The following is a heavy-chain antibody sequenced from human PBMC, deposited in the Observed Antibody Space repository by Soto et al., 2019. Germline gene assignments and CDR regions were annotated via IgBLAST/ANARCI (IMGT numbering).Heavy chain of an antibody. J-gene: IGHJ6*03. CDR2: INWNGGRT. D-gene: IGHD6-13*01. Sequence: GGSLRLSCAASGFTFDDYGMSWVRQAPGKGLEWVSGINWNGGRTGYADSVKGRVTTTRDNAKNSLYLQMNSLRSEDTALYHCARGGFGQHLVHPDWVDYYYYMDVWGKGTTVTVSS. V-gene: IGHV3-20*01. CDR3: ARGGFGQHLVHPDWVDYYYYMDV. CDR1: GFTFDDYG.